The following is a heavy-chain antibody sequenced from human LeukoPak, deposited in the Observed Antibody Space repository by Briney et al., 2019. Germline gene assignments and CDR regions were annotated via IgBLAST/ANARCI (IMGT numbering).Heavy chain of an antibody. CDR2: IYPDDSDT. CDR3: ARIWLRAFDI. J-gene: IGHJ3*02. V-gene: IGHV5-51*01. D-gene: IGHD3-16*01. Sequence: GESLKISCKGSGYSFTNYWIAWVRHVPGKGLEWMGIIYPDDSDTRYSPSFQGQVTISADKSISTAYLQWSSLKASDTAMYYCARIWLRAFDIWGQGTMVTVSS. CDR1: GYSFTNYW.